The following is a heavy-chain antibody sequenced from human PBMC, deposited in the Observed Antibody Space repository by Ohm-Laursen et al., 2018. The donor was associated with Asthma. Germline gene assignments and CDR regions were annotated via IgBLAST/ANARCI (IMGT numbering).Heavy chain of an antibody. V-gene: IGHV3-15*01. D-gene: IGHD1-14*01. CDR1: GFPLSSYW. Sequence: SLRLSCAASGFPLSSYWMTWVRQSPGKGLEWVGRITSERSGGTRAYAAPVKDRFTISRDDSKTTLYLQMNSLETEDTAVYFCATYNQYNAFDLWGQGTMVTVSS. CDR2: ITSERSGGTR. J-gene: IGHJ3*01. CDR3: ATYNQYNAFDL.